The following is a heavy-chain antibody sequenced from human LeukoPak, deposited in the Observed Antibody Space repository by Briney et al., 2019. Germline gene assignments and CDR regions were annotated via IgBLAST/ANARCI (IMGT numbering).Heavy chain of an antibody. CDR1: GFTFSSYE. V-gene: IGHV3-48*03. D-gene: IGHD3-10*01. CDR3: ATAGYGSGSYFDY. CDR2: ISSSGGTI. J-gene: IGHJ4*02. Sequence: GGSLRLSCAASGFTFSSYEVNWVRQTPGKGLEWVSYISSSGGTIYYADSVKGRFTISRDNAKNSLYLQMNSLRAEDTAVYYCATAGYGSGSYFDYWGQGTLVTVSS.